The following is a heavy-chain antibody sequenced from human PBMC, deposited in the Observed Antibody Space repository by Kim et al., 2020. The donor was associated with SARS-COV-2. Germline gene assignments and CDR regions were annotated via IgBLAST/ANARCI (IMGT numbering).Heavy chain of an antibody. J-gene: IGHJ4*02. Sequence: GGSLRLSCAASGFTFNTYWMHWVRQAPGKGLVWVSRINGEGSTTTYADSVKGRFTISRDNAKNTMYLQMNSLRAEDTAVYYCVARITLVRGVIYWGQGTLVTVSS. V-gene: IGHV3-74*01. CDR1: GFTFNTYW. D-gene: IGHD3-10*01. CDR2: INGEGSTT. CDR3: VARITLVRGVIY.